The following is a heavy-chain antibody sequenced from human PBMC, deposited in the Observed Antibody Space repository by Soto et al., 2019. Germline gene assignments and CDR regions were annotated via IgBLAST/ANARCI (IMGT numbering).Heavy chain of an antibody. D-gene: IGHD5-18*01. CDR1: GYSVTSYW. Sequence: PGESLKISWNCSGYSVTSYWISLERQMPGKGLGRMGRIDTSDSYTNYSQSFQGHVTISADKSISTAYLQWSSLKASDTAMYYCASKDTDMVAPYYYYGMDVWGQGTTVTVSS. CDR2: IDTSDSYT. CDR3: ASKDTDMVAPYYYYGMDV. V-gene: IGHV5-10-1*01. J-gene: IGHJ6*02.